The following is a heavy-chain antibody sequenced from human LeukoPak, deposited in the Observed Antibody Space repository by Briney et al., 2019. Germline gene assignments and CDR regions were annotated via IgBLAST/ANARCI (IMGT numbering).Heavy chain of an antibody. CDR3: AKDRTFLGYCSGGSCPARGFDY. V-gene: IGHV3-30*02. D-gene: IGHD2-15*01. Sequence: GGSLRLSCAASGFTFDDYGMHWVRQAPGKGLEWVAFIRYDGSNKYYADSVKGRFTISRDNSKNTLYLQMNSLRAEDTAVYYCAKDRTFLGYCSGGSCPARGFDYWGQGTLVTVSS. J-gene: IGHJ4*02. CDR2: IRYDGSNK. CDR1: GFTFDDYG.